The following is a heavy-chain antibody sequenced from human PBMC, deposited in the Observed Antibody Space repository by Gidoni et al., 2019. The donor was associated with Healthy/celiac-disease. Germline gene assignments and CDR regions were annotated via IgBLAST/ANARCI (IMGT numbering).Heavy chain of an antibody. D-gene: IGHD2-2*01. J-gene: IGHJ4*02. V-gene: IGHV3-21*01. Sequence: EVQLVESGGGLVKPGGSLRLSCAASGFTFSSYSMNWVRQAPGKGLEWVSSISSSSSYIYYADSVKGRFTISRDNAKNSLYLQMNSLRAEDTAVYYCARAQRRDGYIDYWGQGTLVTVSS. CDR3: ARAQRRDGYIDY. CDR1: GFTFSSYS. CDR2: ISSSSSYI.